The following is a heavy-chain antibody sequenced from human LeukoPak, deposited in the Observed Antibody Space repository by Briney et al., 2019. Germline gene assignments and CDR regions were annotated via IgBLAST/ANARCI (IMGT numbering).Heavy chain of an antibody. D-gene: IGHD3-16*01. V-gene: IGHV3-23*01. CDR3: ARGGGLDV. CDR2: ISGSGGST. CDR1: GFTFSSYA. Sequence: GGSLRLSCAASGFTFSSYAMSWVRQAPGKGLEWVSLISGSGGSTSYADSVKGRFTISRDNAKNSLYLQMSNLRAEDTAVYFCARGGGLDVWGQGATVTVSS. J-gene: IGHJ6*02.